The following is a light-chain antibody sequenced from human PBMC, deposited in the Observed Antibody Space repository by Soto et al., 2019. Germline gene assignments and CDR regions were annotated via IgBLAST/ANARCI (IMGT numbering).Light chain of an antibody. J-gene: IGKJ1*01. CDR1: QTIIRY. CDR2: AAS. V-gene: IGKV1-39*01. Sequence: DIQMTQSPSSLSASIGDRVTITCRASQTIIRYLNWYQQKPGKAPRLLIYAASSLQSGVPSRFSGSGSGTDFTLTVSSLQPEDFATYYFQQSYKSPRTFGQGTRVEIK. CDR3: QQSYKSPRT.